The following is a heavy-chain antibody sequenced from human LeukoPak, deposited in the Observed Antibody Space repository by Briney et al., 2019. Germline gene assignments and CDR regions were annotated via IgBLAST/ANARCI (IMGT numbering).Heavy chain of an antibody. CDR3: ARERRLRLYYFDY. V-gene: IGHV3-7*03. Sequence: GGSLRLSCVVSGVTFSSHWMSWVRQAPGKGLEWVANIKQDGSERYYVDSVKGRFTISRDNAKNSVFLQMNSLRAEDTAVYYCARERRLRLYYFDYWGQGTLVTVSS. CDR1: GVTFSSHW. J-gene: IGHJ4*02. D-gene: IGHD3-16*01. CDR2: IKQDGSER.